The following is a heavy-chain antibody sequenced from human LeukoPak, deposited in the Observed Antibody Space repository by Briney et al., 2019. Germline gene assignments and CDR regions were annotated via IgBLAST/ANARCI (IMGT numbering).Heavy chain of an antibody. D-gene: IGHD6-13*01. CDR1: GYTFTSYG. CDR2: ISAYNGNT. J-gene: IGHJ4*02. V-gene: IGHV1-18*01. Sequence: ASVKVSCKASGYTFTSYGISWVRQAPGQGLEWMGWISAYNGNTNYAQKLQGRVTVTTDTSTSTAYMELRSLRSDDTAVYYCAGDCRSVGSCRKGNDYWGQGTLVTVSS. CDR3: AGDCRSVGSCRKGNDY.